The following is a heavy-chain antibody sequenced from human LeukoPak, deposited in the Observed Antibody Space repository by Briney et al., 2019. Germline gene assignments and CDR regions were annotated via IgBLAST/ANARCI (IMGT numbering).Heavy chain of an antibody. CDR1: GFTFDDYA. J-gene: IGHJ5*02. D-gene: IGHD3-10*01. Sequence: GRSLRLSCAASGFTFDDYAMHWVRQAPGKGLEWVSGISWNSGSIGYADSVKGRFTTSRDNAKNSLYLQMNSLRAEDMALYYCAKDDMVRGVISPNNWFDPWGQGTLVTVSS. CDR3: AKDDMVRGVISPNNWFDP. CDR2: ISWNSGSI. V-gene: IGHV3-9*03.